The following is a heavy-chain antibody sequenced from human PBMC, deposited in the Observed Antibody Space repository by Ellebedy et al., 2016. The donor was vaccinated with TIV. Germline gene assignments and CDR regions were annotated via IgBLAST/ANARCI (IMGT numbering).Heavy chain of an antibody. J-gene: IGHJ4*02. CDR3: ARHPYNWGGQLHY. V-gene: IGHV4-61*01. CDR2: IDYSGGT. Sequence: SETLSLXXAVSNGSISSGRYSWNWIRQPPGKGLEWMGFIDYSGGTKYNPSLKSRVTISVDTSKNQLSLKLTSVTAADTAVYHCARHPYNWGGQLHYWGQGTLVTVSS. D-gene: IGHD1-20*01. CDR1: NGSISSGRYS.